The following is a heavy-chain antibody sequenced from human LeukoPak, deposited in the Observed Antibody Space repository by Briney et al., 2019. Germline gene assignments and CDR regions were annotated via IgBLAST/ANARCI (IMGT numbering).Heavy chain of an antibody. J-gene: IGHJ3*02. CDR3: AREDYGDYVNAFDI. D-gene: IGHD4-17*01. CDR2: VYDSGET. CDR1: GGSISSGDYY. Sequence: SETLSLTCIVSGGSISSGDYYWSWIRQPPGKGLEWIGSVYDSGETYFNPSLMSRVTMSVDRSKNQFSLKLNSVTAADTAVYYCAREDYGDYVNAFDIWGQGTMVTVSS. V-gene: IGHV4-30-2*01.